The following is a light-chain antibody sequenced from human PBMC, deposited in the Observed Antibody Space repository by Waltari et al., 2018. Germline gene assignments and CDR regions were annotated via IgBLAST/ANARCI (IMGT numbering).Light chain of an antibody. J-gene: IGLJ2*01. CDR1: SSNLGTNP. CDR2: SND. Sequence: QSVLTQPPSASGTPGQRVTISCSGSSSNLGTNPVNWYQQLPGAAPKLLLYSNDQRPSGFPDRFSGSKSGTSASLGISGLQSEDEADYYCATWDDSLNGQLFGGGTKLTVL. CDR3: ATWDDSLNGQL. V-gene: IGLV1-44*01.